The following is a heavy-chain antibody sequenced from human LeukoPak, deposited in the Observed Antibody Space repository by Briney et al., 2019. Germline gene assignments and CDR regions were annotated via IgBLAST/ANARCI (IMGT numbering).Heavy chain of an antibody. V-gene: IGHV3-30*18. J-gene: IGHJ6*02. CDR3: AKDRWFGELSDYYYGMDV. Sequence: GGSLRLSCAASGFTFSTYGMHWVRQAPGKGLEWVAVISYDGNNKYYAGSVKGRFTISRDNSKNTLYLQMNSLRAEDTAVYYCAKDRWFGELSDYYYGMDVWGQGTTVTVSS. CDR2: ISYDGNNK. D-gene: IGHD3-10*01. CDR1: GFTFSTYG.